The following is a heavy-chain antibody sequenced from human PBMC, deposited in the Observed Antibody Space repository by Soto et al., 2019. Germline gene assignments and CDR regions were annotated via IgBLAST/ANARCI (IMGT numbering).Heavy chain of an antibody. CDR2: IIPIFGTA. J-gene: IGHJ6*02. Sequence: GASVKVSCKASGGTFSSYAISWVRQAPGQGLEWMGGIIPIFGTAKYAQKFQGRVTITADKSTSTAYMELSSLRSEDTAVYYCARDGDYGDYAGKGVGMKYYGMDVWGQGTTVTVSS. CDR3: ARDGDYGDYAGKGVGMKYYGMDV. V-gene: IGHV1-69*06. D-gene: IGHD4-17*01. CDR1: GGTFSSYA.